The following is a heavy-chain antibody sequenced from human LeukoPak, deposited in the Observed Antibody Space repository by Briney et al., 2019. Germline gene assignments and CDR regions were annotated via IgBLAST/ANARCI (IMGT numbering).Heavy chain of an antibody. V-gene: IGHV4-4*02. CDR1: GGPISSTDR. D-gene: IGHD1-14*01. Sequence: SETLSLTCAVSGGPISSTDRWSWARQPPGKGLEWIGEILYTGSTIYKPSLKSRVTISVDKSKNQFSLKLRSVTAADTAVYFCARDLRYNNKWDYYGMDVWGQGTTVTVSS. J-gene: IGHJ6*02. CDR3: ARDLRYNNKWDYYGMDV. CDR2: ILYTGST.